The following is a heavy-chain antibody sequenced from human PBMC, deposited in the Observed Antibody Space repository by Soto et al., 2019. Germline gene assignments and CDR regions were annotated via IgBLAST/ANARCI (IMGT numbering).Heavy chain of an antibody. V-gene: IGHV3-23*01. CDR2: ISGSGGST. CDR1: GFTFSSYA. CDR3: AKGAYLVRGYYYGMDV. Sequence: GGSLRLSCAASGFTFSSYAMSWVRQAPGKGLEWVSAISGSGGSTYYADSVKGRFTISRDNSKNTLYLQMNSLRAEDTAVYYCAKGAYLVRGYYYGMDVWGQGTTVTVS. J-gene: IGHJ6*02. D-gene: IGHD3-10*01.